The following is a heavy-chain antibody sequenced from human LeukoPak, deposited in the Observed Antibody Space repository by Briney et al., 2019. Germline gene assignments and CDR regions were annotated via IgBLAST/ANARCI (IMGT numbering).Heavy chain of an antibody. J-gene: IGHJ6*02. CDR1: GFTFSSYS. D-gene: IGHD3-10*01. V-gene: IGHV3-21*01. Sequence: GGSLRLSCAASGFTFSSYSMNWVRPAPGKGVEWGSSISSSSNYIYYADSVKGRFTLSRDNAKNSLYLQMNSLRAEDTAVYYCARPYYYGSGSFRGMDVWGQGTTVTVSS. CDR2: ISSSSNYI. CDR3: ARPYYYGSGSFRGMDV.